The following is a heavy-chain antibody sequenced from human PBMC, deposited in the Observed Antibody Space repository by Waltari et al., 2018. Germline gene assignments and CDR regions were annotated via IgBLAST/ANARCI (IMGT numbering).Heavy chain of an antibody. D-gene: IGHD3-22*01. CDR3: ARRAKDTSGYYYLDY. V-gene: IGHV4-39*01. J-gene: IGHJ4*02. CDR2: ISSGGST. Sequence: QLHLQESGPGLVKPSETLSLTCTVSGGSISSGNYYWAWIRQPPGAGLQCVGSISSGGSTSSNPPRGSRVTMSVDTSKNQFSRKLSSVTAADTAVYYCARRAKDTSGYYYLDYWGRGALVTVSS. CDR1: GGSISSGNYY.